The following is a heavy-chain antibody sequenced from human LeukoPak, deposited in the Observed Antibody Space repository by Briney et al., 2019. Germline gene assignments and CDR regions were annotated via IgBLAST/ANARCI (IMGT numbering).Heavy chain of an antibody. CDR1: GFTFSSYA. Sequence: GGSLRLSCVASGFTFSSYAMSWVRQAPGKGLEWVSAISGSDNRTHYADSVKGRFTISRDNSKSTLYLQMNSLRAEDTAVYYCAKDRVDRSGWYAYWGQGILVTVSS. D-gene: IGHD6-19*01. CDR2: ISGSDNRT. V-gene: IGHV3-23*01. J-gene: IGHJ4*02. CDR3: AKDRVDRSGWYAY.